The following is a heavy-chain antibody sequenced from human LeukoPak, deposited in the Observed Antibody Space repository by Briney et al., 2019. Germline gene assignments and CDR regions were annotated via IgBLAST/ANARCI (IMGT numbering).Heavy chain of an antibody. D-gene: IGHD2-21*01. Sequence: GGSLRLSCVASGSGFTFSEFWMGWVRQAPGERLEWVVNIKGDGSETYYVDSVKGRFTISRDNVKNSVYLQMNSLRADDTSMYRCAREAYCGGPSCFAVNYMDVWGKGTTVTVSS. CDR3: AREAYCGGPSCFAVNYMDV. CDR1: GSGFTFSEFW. CDR2: IKGDGSET. V-gene: IGHV3-7*01. J-gene: IGHJ6*03.